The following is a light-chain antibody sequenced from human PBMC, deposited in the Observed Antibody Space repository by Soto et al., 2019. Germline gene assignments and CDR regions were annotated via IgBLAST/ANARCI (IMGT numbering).Light chain of an antibody. CDR2: EVS. CDR3: NSHTSGDFRV. CDR1: SSDVGRYNH. Sequence: QSALTQPASVSGSPGQSITISCTGTSSDVGRYNHVSWYQHHPGKAPKLIISEVSNRPSGVSNRFSGSKSGYTASLTISGLQAEDEADYYCNSHTSGDFRVFGTGNKLPVL. V-gene: IGLV2-14*01. J-gene: IGLJ1*01.